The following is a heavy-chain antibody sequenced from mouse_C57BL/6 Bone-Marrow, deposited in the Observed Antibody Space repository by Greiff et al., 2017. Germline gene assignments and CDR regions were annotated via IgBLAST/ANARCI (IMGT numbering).Heavy chain of an antibody. Sequence: VQLQQSGPELVKPGASVKISCKASGYAFSSSWMNWVKQRPGKGLEWIGRIYPGDGDTNYNGKFKGKATLTADKSSSTAYMQLSSLTSEDSAVYFCARKGTYYGSSSLFDYWGQGTTLTVSS. J-gene: IGHJ2*01. CDR2: IYPGDGDT. CDR1: GYAFSSSW. V-gene: IGHV1-82*01. D-gene: IGHD1-1*01. CDR3: ARKGTYYGSSSLFDY.